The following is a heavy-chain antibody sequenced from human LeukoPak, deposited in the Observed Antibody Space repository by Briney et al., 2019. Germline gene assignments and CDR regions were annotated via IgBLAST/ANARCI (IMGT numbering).Heavy chain of an antibody. Sequence: SETLSLTCTASGGSISSYYWSWIRQPPGKGLEWIGYIYYSGSTNYNPSLKSRVTISVDTSKNQFSLKLSSVTAADTAVYYCARHVLLWFGESSYYFDYWGQGTLVTVSS. V-gene: IGHV4-59*01. CDR1: GGSISSYY. D-gene: IGHD3-10*01. J-gene: IGHJ4*02. CDR3: ARHVLLWFGESSYYFDY. CDR2: IYYSGST.